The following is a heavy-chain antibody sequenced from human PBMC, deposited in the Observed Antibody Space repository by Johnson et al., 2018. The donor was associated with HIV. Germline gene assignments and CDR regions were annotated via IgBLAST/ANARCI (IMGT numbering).Heavy chain of an antibody. J-gene: IGHJ3*02. Sequence: QVQLVESGGGVVQPGRSLRLSCATSGFTFSNFGMHWVRQAPGKGLDWLAVISHDGNKIFYADSVKGRFTISRDNSKNTLYLHMKSLRVEDTAVDYCARSFAAAGLYDAFDIWSRGTIVTVSS. CDR2: ISHDGNKI. D-gene: IGHD6-13*01. V-gene: IGHV3-30*03. CDR1: GFTFSNFG. CDR3: ARSFAAAGLYDAFDI.